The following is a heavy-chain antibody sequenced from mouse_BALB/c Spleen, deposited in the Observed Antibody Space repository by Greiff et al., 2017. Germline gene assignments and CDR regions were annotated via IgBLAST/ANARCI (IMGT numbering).Heavy chain of an antibody. J-gene: IGHJ4*01. CDR1: GFDFSRYW. D-gene: IGHD2-4*01. V-gene: IGHV4-1*02. Sequence: EVKLMESGGGLVQPGGSLKLSCAASGFDFSRYWMSWVRQAPGKGLEWIGEINPDSSTINYTPSLKDKFIISRDNAKNTLYLQMSKVRSEDTALYYCARLGIYYDYDDAYWGQGTSVTVSS. CDR3: ARLGIYYDYDDAY. CDR2: INPDSSTI.